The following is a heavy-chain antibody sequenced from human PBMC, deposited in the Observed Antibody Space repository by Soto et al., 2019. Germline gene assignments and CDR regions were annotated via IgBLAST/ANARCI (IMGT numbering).Heavy chain of an antibody. CDR1: GGSVSSYY. D-gene: IGHD6-13*01. CDR2: IYYSGST. J-gene: IGHJ6*02. V-gene: IGHV4-59*02. Sequence: LSLTCTVSGGSVSSYYWSWIRQPPGKGLEWIGYIYYSGSTNYNPSLKSRVTISVDTSKNQFSLKLSSVTAADTAVYYCASSIAVAGPLYGMDVWGQGTTVTVSS. CDR3: ASSIAVAGPLYGMDV.